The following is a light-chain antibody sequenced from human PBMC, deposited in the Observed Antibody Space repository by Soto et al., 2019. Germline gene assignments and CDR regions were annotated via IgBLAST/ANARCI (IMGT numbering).Light chain of an antibody. CDR2: EIN. CDR1: SSDVGAYDY. Sequence: QSVVTQPPSASGSPGQSVTISCTGTSSDVGAYDYVSWYQQHPGKAPKLMIYEINKRPSGVPDRFSGSKSGNTASLTVSGLQAEDKADYYCSSFAGSNNFPYVFGTGTKVTVL. J-gene: IGLJ1*01. CDR3: SSFAGSNNFPYV. V-gene: IGLV2-8*01.